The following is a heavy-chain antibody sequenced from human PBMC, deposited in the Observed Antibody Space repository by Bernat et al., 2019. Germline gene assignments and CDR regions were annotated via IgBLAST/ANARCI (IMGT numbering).Heavy chain of an antibody. CDR3: SRRHGSGGSCYSDY. CDR2: IISKAYSYAT. CDR1: GFPFRDSS. Sequence: EVQLVESGGGLVQPGGSLKLSCAASGFPFRDSSIHWVRQASGKGPGWVGRIISKAYSYATTYAASVKDRFTISSDDSKNTAYLQMNSLKTDDTAVYYCSRRHGSGGSCYSDYWGPGTLVTVSS. V-gene: IGHV3-73*01. J-gene: IGHJ4*02. D-gene: IGHD2-15*01.